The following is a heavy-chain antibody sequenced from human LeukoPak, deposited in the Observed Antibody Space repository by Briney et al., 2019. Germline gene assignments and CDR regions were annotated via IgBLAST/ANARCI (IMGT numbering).Heavy chain of an antibody. V-gene: IGHV3-30*04. Sequence: PGRSLRLSCAASGFTFSSYAMHWVHQAPGKGLEWVAVISYDGSNKYYADSVKGRFTISRDNSKNTLYLQMNSLRAEDTAVYYCARESSRRNAFDIWGQGTMVTVSS. CDR2: ISYDGSNK. CDR3: ARESSRRNAFDI. CDR1: GFTFSSYA. J-gene: IGHJ3*02.